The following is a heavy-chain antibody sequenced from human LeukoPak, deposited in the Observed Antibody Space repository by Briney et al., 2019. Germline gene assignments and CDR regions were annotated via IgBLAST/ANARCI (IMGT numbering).Heavy chain of an antibody. D-gene: IGHD1-1*01. CDR2: ITSSGGTT. J-gene: IGHJ4*02. Sequence: GGSLRLSCAASGFTFSSYAMSWVRQAPGKGLEWVSGITSSGGTTFYADSVKGRFTISRDNSKNTLYLQMNSLRAEDTAVYYCARDQRVKSESDYWGQGTLVTVSS. V-gene: IGHV3-23*01. CDR1: GFTFSSYA. CDR3: ARDQRVKSESDY.